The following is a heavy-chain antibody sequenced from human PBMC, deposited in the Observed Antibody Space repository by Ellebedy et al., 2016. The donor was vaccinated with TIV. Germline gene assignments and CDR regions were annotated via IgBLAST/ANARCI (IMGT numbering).Heavy chain of an antibody. V-gene: IGHV3-66*01. CDR1: GFSVSSNY. D-gene: IGHD3-16*01. CDR2: IYSGNNT. J-gene: IGHJ5*02. Sequence: GESLKISCAASGFSVSSNYITWVRQAPGKGLEWFSVIYSGNNTHYAESVKGRFTISRDIFKNSVYLQMDRLRAEDTALYYCVRERFPLPTWGQGTLVTVSS. CDR3: VRERFPLPT.